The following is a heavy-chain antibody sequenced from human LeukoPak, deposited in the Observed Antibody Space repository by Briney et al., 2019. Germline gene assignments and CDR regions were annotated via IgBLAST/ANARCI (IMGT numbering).Heavy chain of an antibody. CDR3: ARAVAARYYYYYMDV. Sequence: SETLSLTCTVSGGSISSYYWSWIRQPQGKGLEWIGYIYYSGSTNYNPSLKSRVTISVDTSKNQFSLKLSSVTAADTAVYYCARAVAARYYYYYMDVWGKGTTVTVSS. CDR2: IYYSGST. V-gene: IGHV4-59*01. J-gene: IGHJ6*03. CDR1: GGSISSYY. D-gene: IGHD6-6*01.